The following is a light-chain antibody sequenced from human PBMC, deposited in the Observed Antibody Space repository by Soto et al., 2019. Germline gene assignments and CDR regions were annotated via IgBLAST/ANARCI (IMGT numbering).Light chain of an antibody. Sequence: IVLTQSPLSLPVTPGEPASISCRASQSLLHSNRYHYLSWYLQKPGQSPQLLIYLGSNRASGVPDRFSGSESGTDFTLKISRVEAEDVGTYYCMQALQTPPYTFGQGSKLEIK. CDR3: MQALQTPPYT. J-gene: IGKJ2*01. CDR2: LGS. V-gene: IGKV2-28*01. CDR1: QSLLHSNRYHY.